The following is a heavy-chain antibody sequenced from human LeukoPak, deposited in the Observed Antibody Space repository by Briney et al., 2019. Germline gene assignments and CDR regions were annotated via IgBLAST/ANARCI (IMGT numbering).Heavy chain of an antibody. Sequence: GGSLRLSCTASGFTFGDYAMSWVRLAPGKGLEWVGFIRSKAYGGTTEYAASVKGRFTISRDDSKSIAYLQMNSLKTEDTAVYYCTRDQEYMWGSTDYWGQGTLVTVSS. D-gene: IGHD6-6*01. CDR3: TRDQEYMWGSTDY. CDR1: GFTFGDYA. V-gene: IGHV3-49*04. CDR2: IRSKAYGGTT. J-gene: IGHJ4*02.